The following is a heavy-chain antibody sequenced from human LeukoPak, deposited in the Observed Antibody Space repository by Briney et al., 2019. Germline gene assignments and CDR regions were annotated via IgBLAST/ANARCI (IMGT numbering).Heavy chain of an antibody. CDR1: GGSISSYY. V-gene: IGHV4-59*01. Sequence: PSETLSLTCTVSGGSISSYYWSWIRQPPGKGLKWIGYIYYSGSTNYNPSLKSRVTISVDTSKNQFSLKLSSVTAADTAVYYCARGAARPLFDYWGQGTLVTVSS. D-gene: IGHD6-6*01. CDR3: ARGAARPLFDY. CDR2: IYYSGST. J-gene: IGHJ4*02.